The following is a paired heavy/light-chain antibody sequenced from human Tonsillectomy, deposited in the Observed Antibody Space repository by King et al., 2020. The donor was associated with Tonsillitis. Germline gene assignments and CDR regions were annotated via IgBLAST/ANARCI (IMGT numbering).Light chain of an antibody. CDR3: QQYNNWPPAT. V-gene: IGKV3-15*01. CDR1: QSVRNN. Sequence: EIVMTQSPVTLSVSPGERATLSCRASQSVRNNLAWYQQKPGQAPRLLIYGASTRATGIPGRFSGSGSGTEFTLTISSLQSEDFAVYYCQQYNNWPPATFGPGTKVDIK. J-gene: IGKJ3*01. CDR2: GAS.
Heavy chain of an antibody. J-gene: IGHJ4*02. CDR1: GFTFTNYA. V-gene: IGHV3-23*01. Sequence: EVQLLESGGDLVQPGGSLRLSCAASGFTFTNYAMSWVRQAPGKGLEWVSSISGSGGHAYYADSVKGRFTISRDNSKNTLYLQMNSLRAEDTAVYFCATGVTPQTYRAVAVNYWGQGTLVTVSS. CDR3: ATGVTPQTYRAVAVNY. D-gene: IGHD6-19*01. CDR2: ISGSGGHA.